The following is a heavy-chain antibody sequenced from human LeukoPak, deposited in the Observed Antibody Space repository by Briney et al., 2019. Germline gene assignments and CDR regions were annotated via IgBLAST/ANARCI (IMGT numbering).Heavy chain of an antibody. CDR3: ARLGRTYYDFWSGP. D-gene: IGHD3-3*01. J-gene: IGHJ5*02. Sequence: SETLSLTCTVSGGSISSSTYYWGWIRQPPGKGLEWIGTIYYRGSTYYNPSRKSRVTISVDTSKNQFSLKLTSVTAADAAVYYCARLGRTYYDFWSGPWGQGTLVTVSS. CDR1: GGSISSSTYY. V-gene: IGHV4-39*01. CDR2: IYYRGST.